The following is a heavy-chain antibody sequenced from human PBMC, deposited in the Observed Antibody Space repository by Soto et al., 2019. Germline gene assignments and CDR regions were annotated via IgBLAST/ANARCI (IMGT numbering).Heavy chain of an antibody. CDR1: GGTFSSYA. V-gene: IGHV1-69*01. CDR3: ARDSGEYYYDSSGYFFN. D-gene: IGHD3-22*01. Sequence: QVQLVQSGAEVKKPGSSVKVSCKASGGTFSSYAISWVRQAPGQGLEWMGGIIPIFGTANYAQKFQGRVTITADESTIPAYMELSRLRSEDTAVYYCARDSGEYYYDSSGYFFNWGQGTLVTVSS. J-gene: IGHJ4*02. CDR2: IIPIFGTA.